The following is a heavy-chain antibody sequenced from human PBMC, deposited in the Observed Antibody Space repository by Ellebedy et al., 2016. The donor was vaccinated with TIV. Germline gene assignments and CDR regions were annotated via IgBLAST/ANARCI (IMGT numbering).Heavy chain of an antibody. CDR1: GFTFSRYA. D-gene: IGHD3-22*01. J-gene: IGHJ4*02. CDR2: ISYDGSDK. Sequence: GGSLRLXXAASGFTFSRYAMHWVRQAPGKGLEWVAIISYDGSDKFSADSLKGRFTISRDNSKTTLFLQMNSLRAEDTAVYYCARDGPDTSGNYFDYWGQGALVTVSS. CDR3: ARDGPDTSGNYFDY. V-gene: IGHV3-30-3*01.